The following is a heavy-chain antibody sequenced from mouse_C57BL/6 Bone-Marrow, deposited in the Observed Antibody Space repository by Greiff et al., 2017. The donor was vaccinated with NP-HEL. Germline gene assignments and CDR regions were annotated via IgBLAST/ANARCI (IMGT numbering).Heavy chain of an antibody. CDR2: ISSGGSYT. Sequence: EVQRVESGGDLVKPGGSLKLSCAASGFTFSSYGMSWVRQTPDKRLEWVATISSGGSYTYYPDSVKGRFTISRDNAKNTLYLQMSSLKSEDTAMYYCARHHYYGSSSWFAYWGQGTLVTVSA. CDR1: GFTFSSYG. V-gene: IGHV5-6*01. CDR3: ARHHYYGSSSWFAY. J-gene: IGHJ3*01. D-gene: IGHD1-1*01.